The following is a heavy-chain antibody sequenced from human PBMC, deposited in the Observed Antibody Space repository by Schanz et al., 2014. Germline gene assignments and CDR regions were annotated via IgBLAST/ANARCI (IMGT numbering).Heavy chain of an antibody. D-gene: IGHD2-2*01. CDR3: AKDSTHSDIVLVPTAIDY. Sequence: EVQLVESGGGLVQPGGSLRLSCAASGFTLSNSDMHWVRQGTGKGLEWVSTIGYLGDTYYPDSVKGRFTVSRDSGQNSLYLQMNSLRAGDTAVYYCAKDSTHSDIVLVPTAIDYWGQGTLVTVSS. J-gene: IGHJ4*02. CDR2: IGYLGDT. V-gene: IGHV3-13*01. CDR1: GFTLSNSD.